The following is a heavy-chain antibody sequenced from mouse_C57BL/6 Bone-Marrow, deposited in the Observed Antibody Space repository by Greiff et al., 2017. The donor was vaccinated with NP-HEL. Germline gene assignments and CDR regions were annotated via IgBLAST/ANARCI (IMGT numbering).Heavy chain of an antibody. Sequence: LQESGAELVKPGASVKISCKASGYAFSSYWMNWVKQRPGKGLEWIGQIYPGDGDTNYNGKFKGKATLTADKSSSTAYMQLSSLTSEDSAVYFCARSEILLRSQSRFAYWGQGTLVTVSA. J-gene: IGHJ3*01. CDR1: GYAFSSYW. CDR2: IYPGDGDT. D-gene: IGHD1-1*01. V-gene: IGHV1-80*01. CDR3: ARSEILLRSQSRFAY.